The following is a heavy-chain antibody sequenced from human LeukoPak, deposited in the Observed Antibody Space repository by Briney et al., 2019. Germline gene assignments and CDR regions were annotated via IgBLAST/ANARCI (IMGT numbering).Heavy chain of an antibody. V-gene: IGHV3-30-3*01. J-gene: IGHJ4*02. D-gene: IGHD3-22*01. CDR3: AREAPYYYDSSGYFDY. CDR2: ISDDGSNK. CDR1: GFTFRSYA. Sequence: AGSLRLSCAASGFTFRSYAMHWVRQAPGKGREWVAVISDDGSNKYNADSVKARFTISRGNSKNTLYLQMNSLRAEDTAVYYCAREAPYYYDSSGYFDYWGQGTLVTVSS.